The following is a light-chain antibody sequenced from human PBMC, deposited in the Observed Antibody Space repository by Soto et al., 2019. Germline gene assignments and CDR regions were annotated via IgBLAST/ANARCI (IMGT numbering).Light chain of an antibody. CDR1: QSVSSSY. J-gene: IGKJ4*01. CDR2: GAS. CDR3: QQYNNWFPFT. Sequence: EIVLTQSPGTLSLSPGERATLSCRASQSVSSSYLAWYQQKPGQAPRLLIYGASSRATGIPARFSGSGSGTEFTLTISSLQSEDFAVYYCQQYNNWFPFTFGGGTKVEIK. V-gene: IGKV3-15*01.